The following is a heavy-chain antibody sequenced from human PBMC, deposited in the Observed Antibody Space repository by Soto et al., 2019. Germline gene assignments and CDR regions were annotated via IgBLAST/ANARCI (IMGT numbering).Heavy chain of an antibody. CDR1: GFTFSFYA. Sequence: EVVLLESGGTLIQTGGSLRLSCEASGFTFSFYAMSWVRQPPGKGLEWVSVITGRGDSTYVADSVKGRFAVSRDNSKNTLYLQRTGLRAEDTAVYYCAKTYGWGRYSGGDYYMDVWGKGTTVTVSS. CDR3: AKTYGWGRYSGGDYYMDV. D-gene: IGHD3-16*01. CDR2: ITGRGDST. V-gene: IGHV3-23*01. J-gene: IGHJ6*03.